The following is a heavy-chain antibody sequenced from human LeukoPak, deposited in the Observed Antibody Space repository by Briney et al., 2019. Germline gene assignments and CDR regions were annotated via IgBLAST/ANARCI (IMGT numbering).Heavy chain of an antibody. CDR3: ARDDYGDYAFDY. CDR1: GFTFSHPW. J-gene: IGHJ4*02. CDR2: IKSKNDGETT. V-gene: IGHV3-15*01. D-gene: IGHD4-17*01. Sequence: GGSLRLSCAASGFTFSHPWMSWVRQAPGKGLEWVGRIKSKNDGETTDYAAPVRGRFTISRDDSRNTLYLQMNSLRAEDTAVYYCARDDYGDYAFDYWGQGTLVTVSS.